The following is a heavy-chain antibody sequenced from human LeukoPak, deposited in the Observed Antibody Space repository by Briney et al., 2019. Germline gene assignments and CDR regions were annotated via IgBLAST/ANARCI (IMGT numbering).Heavy chain of an antibody. D-gene: IGHD3-3*01. Sequence: SETLSLTCTASGGSISSYYWSWIRQPPGKGLEWIGYIYYSGSTNYNPSLKSRVTISVDTSKNQFSLKLSSVTAADTAVYYCARDFSPTVRSGYGNWFDPWGQGTLVTVSS. CDR1: GGSISSYY. V-gene: IGHV4-59*01. J-gene: IGHJ5*02. CDR3: ARDFSPTVRSGYGNWFDP. CDR2: IYYSGST.